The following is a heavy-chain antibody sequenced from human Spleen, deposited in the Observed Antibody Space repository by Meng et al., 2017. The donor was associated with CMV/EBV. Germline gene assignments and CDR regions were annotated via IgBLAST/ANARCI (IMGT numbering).Heavy chain of an antibody. J-gene: IGHJ4*02. Sequence: SVTPSLTCSLSGGACVGDYSSCIPPPPGKGLAPSGGIHHSGSTNYSPYLYSRVTISVETCKTPFSLKLSSVTAPDTALYYCANTAKCSGTGVFGSDYFDYWGQGTLVTVSS. CDR3: ANTAKCSGTGVFGSDYFDY. CDR1: GGACVGDY. D-gene: IGHD2-15*01. CDR2: IHHSGST. V-gene: IGHV4-34*01.